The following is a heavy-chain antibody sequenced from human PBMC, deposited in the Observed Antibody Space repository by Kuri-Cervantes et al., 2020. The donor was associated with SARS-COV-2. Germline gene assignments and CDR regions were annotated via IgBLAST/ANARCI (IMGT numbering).Heavy chain of an antibody. D-gene: IGHD2-15*01. CDR2: ISYDGSNK. CDR1: GFTFSSYA. Sequence: GGSLRLSCAASGFTFSSYAMHWVRQAPGKGLEWVAVISYDGSNKYYADSVKGRFTISRDNSKNTLYLQMNSLRAEDTAVYYCARRDIVVVVAASYWYFDLWGRGTLVTVSS. V-gene: IGHV3-30*07. J-gene: IGHJ2*01. CDR3: ARRDIVVVVAASYWYFDL.